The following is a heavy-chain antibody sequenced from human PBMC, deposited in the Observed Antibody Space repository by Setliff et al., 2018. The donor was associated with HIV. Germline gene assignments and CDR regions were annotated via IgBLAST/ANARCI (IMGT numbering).Heavy chain of an antibody. Sequence: ASVKVSCKASGFTFASYYFHWVRQAPGQGLEWMGVINPSDGGTTYAQKFQGRVTMTKDTSTTTVYMELSSLRSEDTALYYCARDKETSHFYDTSGYGGNWFDPWGQGTPVTVSS. D-gene: IGHD3-22*01. J-gene: IGHJ5*02. CDR3: ARDKETSHFYDTSGYGGNWFDP. CDR1: GFTFASYY. CDR2: INPSDGGT. V-gene: IGHV1-46*01.